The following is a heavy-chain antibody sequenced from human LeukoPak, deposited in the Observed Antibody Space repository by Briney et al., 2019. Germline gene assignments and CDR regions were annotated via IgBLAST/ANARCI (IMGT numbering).Heavy chain of an antibody. J-gene: IGHJ4*02. CDR3: ARVRITLVRGVIVFDY. D-gene: IGHD3-10*01. Sequence: GGSLRLSCAASGFTFSIYWMSWVRQAPGKGLEWVANINQDGSEKYYVDSVKGRFTISRDNTKNSVYLQMSSLRAEDTAVYYCARVRITLVRGVIVFDYWGQGTLVTVSS. CDR1: GFTFSIYW. V-gene: IGHV3-7*05. CDR2: INQDGSEK.